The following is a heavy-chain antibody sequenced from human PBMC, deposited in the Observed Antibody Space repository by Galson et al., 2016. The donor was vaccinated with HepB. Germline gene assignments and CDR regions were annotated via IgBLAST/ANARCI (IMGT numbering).Heavy chain of an antibody. J-gene: IGHJ6*04. V-gene: IGHV1-69*02. Sequence: SVKVSCKASGGTFNTNPISWVRQAPGQGLEWMGRIITMVGLADYAQKFQGRLTITADKSTTTAYMKLSSLRSEDTAVYYCATLGTISPNVWGRGTTVTVSS. CDR3: ATLGTISPNV. CDR1: GGTFNTNP. CDR2: IITMVGLA. D-gene: IGHD3-3*01.